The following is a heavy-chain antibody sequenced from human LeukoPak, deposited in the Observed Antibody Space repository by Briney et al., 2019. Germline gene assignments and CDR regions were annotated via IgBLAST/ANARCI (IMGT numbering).Heavy chain of an antibody. D-gene: IGHD5-24*01. CDR1: GFTFSSYW. V-gene: IGHV3-7*03. CDR2: IKQDGSEK. Sequence: GGSLRLSCAASGFTFSSYWMSWVRQAPGKGLEWVANIKQDGSEKYYVDSVKGRFTISRDNAKNSLYLQMNSLRAEDTAVYYCARVLMRYKQQPLGYCYYYYGMDVWGQGTTVTVSS. J-gene: IGHJ6*02. CDR3: ARVLMRYKQQPLGYCYYYYGMDV.